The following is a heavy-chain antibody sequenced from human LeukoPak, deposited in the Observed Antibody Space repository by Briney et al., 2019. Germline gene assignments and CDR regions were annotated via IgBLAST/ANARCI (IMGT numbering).Heavy chain of an antibody. D-gene: IGHD2-21*01. J-gene: IGHJ4*02. CDR3: TRGIDS. CDR2: IKQDGSQK. V-gene: IGHV3-7*01. CDR1: GFTFSSFW. Sequence: GGSLRLSCAASGFTFSSFWMYWVRQALGKRLESVANIKQDGSQKYYVDSVKGRFTISRDNAKNSLFLQMNNLRAEDTAVYYCTRGIDSWGQGTLVTVSS.